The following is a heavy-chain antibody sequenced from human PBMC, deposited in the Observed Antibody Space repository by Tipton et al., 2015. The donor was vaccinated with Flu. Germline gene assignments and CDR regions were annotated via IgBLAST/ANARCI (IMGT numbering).Heavy chain of an antibody. D-gene: IGHD3-3*01. J-gene: IGHJ4*02. CDR2: TNTQSGIT. CDR3: ARVAWDFSSGRAHSHLPY. Sequence: QSGAEVKKPGASVKVSCKASGYILSDYYIQWVRLAPGQGLEWMGWTNTQSGITNYAQKFQGRVTMTRDTSINTAYMEISGLRSDDTAVYYCARVAWDFSSGRAHSHLPYWGQGTPVTVSS. CDR1: GYILSDYY. V-gene: IGHV1-2*02.